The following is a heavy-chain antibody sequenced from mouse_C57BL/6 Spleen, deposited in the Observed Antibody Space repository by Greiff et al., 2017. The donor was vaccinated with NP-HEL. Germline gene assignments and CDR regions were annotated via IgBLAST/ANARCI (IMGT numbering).Heavy chain of an antibody. V-gene: IGHV1-64*01. Sequence: VQLKESGAELVKPGASVKLSCKASGYTFTSYWMHWVKQRPGQGLEWIGMIHPNSGSTNYNEKFKSKATLTVDKSSSTAYMQLSSLTSEDSAVYYCARGGYGNHWYFDVWGTGTTVTVSS. CDR1: GYTFTSYW. CDR3: ARGGYGNHWYFDV. J-gene: IGHJ1*03. CDR2: IHPNSGST. D-gene: IGHD2-10*02.